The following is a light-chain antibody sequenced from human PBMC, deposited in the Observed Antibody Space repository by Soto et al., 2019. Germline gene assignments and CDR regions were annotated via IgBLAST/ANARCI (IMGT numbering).Light chain of an antibody. CDR3: QQYDNLPIT. V-gene: IGKV1-33*01. CDR1: QTISSW. Sequence: DIQMTHSPSTLSGSVGARVTITCRASQTISSWLAWYQQKPGKAPKLLIYDASNLETGVPSRFSGSGSGTDFTFTISSLQPEDIATYYCQQYDNLPITFGQGTRLEN. J-gene: IGKJ5*01. CDR2: DAS.